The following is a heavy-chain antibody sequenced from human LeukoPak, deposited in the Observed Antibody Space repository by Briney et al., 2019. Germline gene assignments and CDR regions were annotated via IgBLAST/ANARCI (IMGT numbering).Heavy chain of an antibody. J-gene: IGHJ4*02. CDR2: ISGSGGRT. CDR1: GFTFSSYA. V-gene: IGHV3-23*01. CDR3: AKDREVVFTRFDY. D-gene: IGHD2-15*01. Sequence: GGSLRLSCAASGFTFSSYAMSWVRQAPGKGLEWVSAISGSGGRTYYADSVKGRFTISRDNSKNTLYLQMNSLRAEDTAVYYCAKDREVVFTRFDYWGQGTLVTVSS.